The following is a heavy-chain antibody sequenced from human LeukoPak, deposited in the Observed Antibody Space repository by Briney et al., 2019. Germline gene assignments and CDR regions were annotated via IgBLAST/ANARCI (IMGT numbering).Heavy chain of an antibody. CDR3: ARVLGDSGWYLGWFDP. CDR2: ICYDGSDK. D-gene: IGHD6-19*01. Sequence: GRSLRLSCAASGFTFSSYGMHWVRQAPGKGLEWVAVICYDGSDKYYADSVKGRFTISRDNSKNTLYLQMNSLRVEDTAVYYCARVLGDSGWYLGWFDPWGQGTLVTVSS. J-gene: IGHJ5*02. V-gene: IGHV3-33*01. CDR1: GFTFSSYG.